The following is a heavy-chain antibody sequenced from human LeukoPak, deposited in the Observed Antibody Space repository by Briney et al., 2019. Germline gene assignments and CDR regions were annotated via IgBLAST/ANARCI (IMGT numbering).Heavy chain of an antibody. D-gene: IGHD3-22*01. V-gene: IGHV1-8*01. CDR1: GYTFTSYD. CDR3: ARDQAAYYDRSGYHYSSTAAAFDI. CDR2: MNPNSGNT. J-gene: IGHJ3*02. Sequence: ASVKVSCKASGYTFTSYDINWVRQATGQGLEWMGWMNPNSGNTGYAQKFQGRVTMTRNTSMSTAYMELSSLRSEDTAVYYCARDQAAYYDRSGYHYSSTAAAFDIWGQGTVVTVSS.